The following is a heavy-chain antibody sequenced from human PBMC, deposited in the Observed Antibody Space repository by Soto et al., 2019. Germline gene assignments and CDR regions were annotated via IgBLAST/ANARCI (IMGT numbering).Heavy chain of an antibody. D-gene: IGHD2-2*01. CDR2: IGESGTTT. CDR3: ARYIPGVRSYGMDV. Sequence: ELQLLESGGGLVQPGGSLRLSCAASGFTFSSYAMKSVRQAPGKGLEWVSLIGESGTTTYYADSVKGRFTIARDNSGNTLFLEMYSLRAEDTAVYYCARYIPGVRSYGMDVWGQGTTVTVSS. CDR1: GFTFSSYA. J-gene: IGHJ6*02. V-gene: IGHV3-23*01.